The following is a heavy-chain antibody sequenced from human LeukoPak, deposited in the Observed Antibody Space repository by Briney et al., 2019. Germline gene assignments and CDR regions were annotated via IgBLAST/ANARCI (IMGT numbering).Heavy chain of an antibody. J-gene: IGHJ4*02. V-gene: IGHV3-64*01. CDR1: GFTFSSYA. D-gene: IGHD3-10*01. CDR2: ISSNGGST. Sequence: GGSLRLSCAASGFTFSSYAMHWVRQAPGKGLEYVPAISSNGGSTYYANSVKGRFTISRDNSKNTLYLQMGSLRAEDMAVYYCARGPGYFDYWGQGTLVTVSS. CDR3: ARGPGYFDY.